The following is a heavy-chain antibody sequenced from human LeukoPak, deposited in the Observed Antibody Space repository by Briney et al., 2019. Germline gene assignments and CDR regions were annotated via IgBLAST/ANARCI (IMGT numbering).Heavy chain of an antibody. CDR2: ISYDSGAI. CDR1: GFTFNTYA. V-gene: IGHV3-9*01. CDR3: AKDWGGNHYFDY. Sequence: GGSLRLSCAASGFTFNTYAMHWVRQAPGKGLGWVAGISYDSGAIGHGDSVKGRFAISRDNTKSSLYLQMNSLRAEDTALYYCAKDWGGNHYFDYWGQGTLVTVSS. D-gene: IGHD1-14*01. J-gene: IGHJ4*02.